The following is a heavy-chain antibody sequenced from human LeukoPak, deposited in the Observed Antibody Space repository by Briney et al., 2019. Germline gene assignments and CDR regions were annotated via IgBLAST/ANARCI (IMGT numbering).Heavy chain of an antibody. CDR2: ISAYNGNT. CDR1: GYTFTSYG. V-gene: IGHV1-18*01. Sequence: ASVKVSCKASGYTFTSYGISWVRQAPGQGLERMGWISAYNGNTNYAQKLQGRVTMTTDTSTSTAYMELRSLRSDDTAVYYCARFYDRSGYYLFDPWGQGTLVTVSS. CDR3: ARFYDRSGYYLFDP. D-gene: IGHD3-22*01. J-gene: IGHJ5*02.